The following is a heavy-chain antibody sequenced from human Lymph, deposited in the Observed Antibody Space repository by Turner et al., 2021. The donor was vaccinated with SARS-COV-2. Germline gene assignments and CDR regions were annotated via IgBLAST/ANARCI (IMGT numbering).Heavy chain of an antibody. CDR1: GYTLTELS. CDR3: ATVLCTGSSCYYYGMDV. V-gene: IGHV1-24*01. D-gene: IGHD2-15*01. Sequence: QVQLVQSVAEVKKPGASVKVSCKVSGYTLTELSMHWVRQAPGKGLEWMGGFDPEDGEIIYAQNFQGRVTMTEDTSTDTAYMELSSLRSEDTAVYYCATVLCTGSSCYYYGMDVWGQGTTVTVSS. CDR2: FDPEDGEI. J-gene: IGHJ6*02.